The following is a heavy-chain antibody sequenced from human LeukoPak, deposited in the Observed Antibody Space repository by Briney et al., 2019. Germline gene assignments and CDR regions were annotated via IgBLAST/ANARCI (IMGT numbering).Heavy chain of an antibody. CDR1: GLTFSNYW. CDR3: ATYSSLNRREFQY. D-gene: IGHD3-22*01. Sequence: GGCLRLSCEGSGLTFSNYWMGWVRQAPGKGLQCVANIKTDGSEKYYVDSVKGRFTISRDNAKNSLYLQMNSLRAEDTAVYYCATYSSLNRREFQYWGQGTLLTVSS. J-gene: IGHJ1*01. V-gene: IGHV3-7*01. CDR2: IKTDGSEK.